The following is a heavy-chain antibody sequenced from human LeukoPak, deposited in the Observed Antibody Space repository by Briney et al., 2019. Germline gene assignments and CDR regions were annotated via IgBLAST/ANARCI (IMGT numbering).Heavy chain of an antibody. Sequence: PGGSLRLSCAASGFTFSSYAMHWVRQAPGKGLEWVAVISYDGSNKYYADSVKGRFTISRDNSKNTLYLQMNSLRAEDTAVYYCARGSQPWYSGSYTPTFFDYWGQGTLVTVSS. CDR2: ISYDGSNK. CDR1: GFTFSSYA. J-gene: IGHJ4*02. D-gene: IGHD1-26*01. CDR3: ARGSQPWYSGSYTPTFFDY. V-gene: IGHV3-30-3*01.